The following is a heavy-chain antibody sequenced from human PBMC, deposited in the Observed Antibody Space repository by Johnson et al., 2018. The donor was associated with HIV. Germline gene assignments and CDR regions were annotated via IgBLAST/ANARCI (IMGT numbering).Heavy chain of an antibody. CDR2: SSNKANTYTT. CDR3: ARDGYSGGFDI. J-gene: IGHJ3*02. CDR1: GFTFSDHY. Sequence: VQLVESGGGLVQPGGSLRLSCEASGFTFSDHYMDWVRQAPGKGLEWVGSSSNKANTYTTEYAVSVKGRFTISRDDSKNSLYLQMNSLKTEDTAVYYCARDGYSGGFDIWGQGTMVTVSS. V-gene: IGHV3-72*01. D-gene: IGHD2-21*01.